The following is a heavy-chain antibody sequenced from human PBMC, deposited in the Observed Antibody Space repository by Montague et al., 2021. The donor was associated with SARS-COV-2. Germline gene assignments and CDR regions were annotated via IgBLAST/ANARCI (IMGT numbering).Heavy chain of an antibody. D-gene: IGHD3-3*01. CDR3: ARGQVTISGVLIFIPAAEHMDG. Sequence: SETLSLTCAVYSGSFSDYYWTWIRQSPGKGLEWTGEINHTGSATYNPSLTGRAPLSIDTSKNQFSLKSQFVTPAATAVYYCARGQVTISGVLIFIPAAEHMDGWGQGTSVTVSS. J-gene: IGHJ6*02. CDR2: INHTGSA. V-gene: IGHV4-34*01. CDR1: SGSFSDYY.